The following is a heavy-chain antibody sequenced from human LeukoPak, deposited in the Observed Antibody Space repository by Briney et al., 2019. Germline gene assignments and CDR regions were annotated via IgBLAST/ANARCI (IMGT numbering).Heavy chain of an antibody. V-gene: IGHV1-69*13. J-gene: IGHJ5*02. Sequence: GASVKVSCKASGGTFSSYAISWVRQAPGQGLEWMGGIIPIFGTANYAQKFQGRVTITADESTSTAYMELSSLRSEDTAVYYCAREKPGDYGNWFDPWGQGTLVTVSS. CDR1: GGTFSSYA. D-gene: IGHD4-17*01. CDR2: IIPIFGTA. CDR3: AREKPGDYGNWFDP.